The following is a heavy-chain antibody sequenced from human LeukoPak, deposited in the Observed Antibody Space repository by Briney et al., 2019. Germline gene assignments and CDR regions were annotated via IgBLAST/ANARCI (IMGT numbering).Heavy chain of an antibody. D-gene: IGHD3-10*01. Sequence: SETLSLTCAVYGGSFSGYYWSWIRQPPGKGLEWIGEINHSGSTNYNPSLKSRVTISVDTSKNQFSLKLSSVTAADTAVYYCARLRITMVRGAIPLGHYGMDVWGQGTTVTVSS. CDR3: ARLRITMVRGAIPLGHYGMDV. CDR2: INHSGST. CDR1: GGSFSGYY. J-gene: IGHJ6*02. V-gene: IGHV4-34*01.